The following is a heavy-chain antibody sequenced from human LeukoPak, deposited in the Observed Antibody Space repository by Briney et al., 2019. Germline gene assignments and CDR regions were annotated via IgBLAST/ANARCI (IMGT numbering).Heavy chain of an antibody. CDR3: ARDPLITYYYDSSGSHADWFDP. J-gene: IGHJ5*02. CDR2: ISSSSRYI. Sequence: GVSLRLSCAASAFTFSRYSMKWVRQAPGEGRVGVSSISSSSRYIYYADSVKGRFTMSRDNAKTSLYLQMTSLRAEDTAVYYCARDPLITYYYDSSGSHADWFDPWGQGTLVTVSS. CDR1: AFTFSRYS. D-gene: IGHD3-22*01. V-gene: IGHV3-21*01.